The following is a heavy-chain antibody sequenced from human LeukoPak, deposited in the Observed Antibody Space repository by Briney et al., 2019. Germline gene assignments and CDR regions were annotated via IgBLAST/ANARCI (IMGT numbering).Heavy chain of an antibody. D-gene: IGHD6-13*01. CDR3: ARLGSSWDFFDF. Sequence: GGSLRLSCVASGFTLSGYWMSWVRQLPGKGLEWVANIKQDAGEIRYVDSVKGRFTISGDNAKNSVYLQMNSLRAEDTGLYYCARLGSSWDFFDFWGQGTLVTVS. J-gene: IGHJ4*02. CDR1: GFTLSGYW. V-gene: IGHV3-7*01. CDR2: IKQDAGEI.